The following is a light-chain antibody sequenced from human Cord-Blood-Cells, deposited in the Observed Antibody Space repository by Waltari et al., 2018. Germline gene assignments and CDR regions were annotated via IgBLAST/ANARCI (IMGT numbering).Light chain of an antibody. Sequence: QSALTQPASVSGSPGQSITISCTGTSSDVGGYNYASWYQQHPGKAPKLMIYDVSNRPSGVSNRFSGSKSGNTASLTISGLQAEDEADYYCSSYTSSCYVFGTGTKVTVL. CDR1: SSDVGGYNY. CDR3: SSYTSSCYV. V-gene: IGLV2-14*01. J-gene: IGLJ1*01. CDR2: DVS.